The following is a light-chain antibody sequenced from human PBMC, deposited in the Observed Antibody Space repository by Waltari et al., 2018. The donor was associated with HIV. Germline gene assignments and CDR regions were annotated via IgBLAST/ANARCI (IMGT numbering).Light chain of an antibody. V-gene: IGLV2-11*01. CDR3: SSYAGRDTPNWV. CDR1: SSDVGHYNY. J-gene: IGLJ3*02. Sequence: QSALTQPRSVSESPGQSVTISCTGTSSDVGHYNYVSWYRQYPGTAPKLIIFDVNKRHSGIPARFSGSKSGNTASLTISGLQGEDEADYYCSSYAGRDTPNWVFGGGTKLTVL. CDR2: DVN.